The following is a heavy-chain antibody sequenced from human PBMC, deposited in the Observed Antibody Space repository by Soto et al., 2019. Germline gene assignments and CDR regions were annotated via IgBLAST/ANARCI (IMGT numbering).Heavy chain of an antibody. CDR3: ARYERRYDFWSGYYIGGDFDY. CDR1: GGSISSSSYY. J-gene: IGHJ4*02. Sequence: QLQLQESGPGLVKPSETLSLTCTVSGGSISSSSYYWGCIRQPPGKGLEWIGSIYYSGSTYYNPSLKSRVTISVDTSKNQFSLKLSSVTSADTAVYYCARYERRYDFWSGYYIGGDFDYWGQGTLVTVSS. V-gene: IGHV4-39*01. D-gene: IGHD3-3*01. CDR2: IYYSGST.